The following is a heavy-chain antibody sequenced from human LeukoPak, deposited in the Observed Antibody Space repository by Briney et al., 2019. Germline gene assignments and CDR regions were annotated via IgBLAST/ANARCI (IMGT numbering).Heavy chain of an antibody. Sequence: ASVKVSCKVSGYTLTELSMHWVRQAPGKGLEWMGGFDPEDGETIYAQKFQGRVTMTEDTSTDTAYMELSSLRSEDTAVYFCASGLEYNSLSHNYWGQGTLVTVSS. CDR1: GYTLTELS. J-gene: IGHJ4*02. V-gene: IGHV1-24*01. CDR2: FDPEDGET. CDR3: ASGLEYNSLSHNY. D-gene: IGHD2/OR15-2a*01.